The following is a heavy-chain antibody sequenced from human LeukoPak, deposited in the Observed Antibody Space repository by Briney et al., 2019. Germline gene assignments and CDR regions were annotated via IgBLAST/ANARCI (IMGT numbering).Heavy chain of an antibody. CDR2: IYTSGST. J-gene: IGHJ5*02. CDR3: ARGRRPNSKQWFDP. D-gene: IGHD6-13*01. CDR1: GGSISSYY. V-gene: IGHV4-4*07. Sequence: PSETLSLTCTVSGGSISSYYWSWIRQPAGKGLEWIGRIYTSGSTNYNPSLKSRVTMSVDTSKNQFSLKLSSVTAADTAVYYCARGRRPNSKQWFDPWGQGTLVTVSS.